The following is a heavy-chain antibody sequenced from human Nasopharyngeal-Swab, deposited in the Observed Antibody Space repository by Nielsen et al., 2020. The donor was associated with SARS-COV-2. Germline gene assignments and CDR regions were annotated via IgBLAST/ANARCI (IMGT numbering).Heavy chain of an antibody. Sequence: WIRQPPGKGLEWVAVIWYDGSNKYYADSVKGRFTISRDNSKNTLYLQMNSLRAEDTAVYYCARDWFKGPSSGSWYLDGMDVWGQGTTVTVSS. CDR3: ARDWFKGPSSGSWYLDGMDV. V-gene: IGHV3-33*01. J-gene: IGHJ6*02. D-gene: IGHD6-13*01. CDR2: IWYDGSNK.